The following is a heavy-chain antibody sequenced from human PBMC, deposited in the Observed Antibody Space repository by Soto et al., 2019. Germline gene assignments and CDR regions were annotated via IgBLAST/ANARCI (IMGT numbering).Heavy chain of an antibody. V-gene: IGHV4-34*01. D-gene: IGHD6-13*01. CDR1: GGSFSGYY. J-gene: IGHJ5*02. CDR2: INHSGST. CDR3: ARERIIAAAGRCWFDP. Sequence: QVQLQQWGAGLLKPSETLSLTCAVYGGSFSGYYWSWIRQPPGKGLEWIGEINHSGSTNYNPSLKSRVTISVDTSKNQFSLKLSSVTAADTAVYYCARERIIAAAGRCWFDPWGQGTLVTVSS.